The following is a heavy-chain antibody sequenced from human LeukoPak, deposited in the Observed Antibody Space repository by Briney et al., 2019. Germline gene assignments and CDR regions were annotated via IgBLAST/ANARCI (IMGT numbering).Heavy chain of an antibody. V-gene: IGHV3-30*18. CDR3: AKGLYYYGSGSYGASDAFDI. Sequence: PGRSLRLSCAASGFTFSSYGMRWVRQAPGKGLEWVAVISYDGSNKYYADSVKGRFTISRDNSKNTLYLQMNSLRAEDTAVYYCAKGLYYYGSGSYGASDAFDIWGQGTMVTVSS. J-gene: IGHJ3*02. D-gene: IGHD3-10*01. CDR1: GFTFSSYG. CDR2: ISYDGSNK.